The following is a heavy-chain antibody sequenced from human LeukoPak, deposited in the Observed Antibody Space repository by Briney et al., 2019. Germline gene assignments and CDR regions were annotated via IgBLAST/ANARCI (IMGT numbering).Heavy chain of an antibody. Sequence: PLASVKVSCKASGYTFNQFAMNWVRQPPGQGLQWMGWVHTTTGNPTYAQGFTGRFVFSLDTSVSTAYLQISTLKADDTAIYYCARKDSFDGLDIWGQGTMVTVSS. J-gene: IGHJ3*02. CDR1: GYTFNQFA. V-gene: IGHV7-4-1*02. CDR2: VHTTTGNP. CDR3: ARKDSFDGLDI. D-gene: IGHD2-15*01.